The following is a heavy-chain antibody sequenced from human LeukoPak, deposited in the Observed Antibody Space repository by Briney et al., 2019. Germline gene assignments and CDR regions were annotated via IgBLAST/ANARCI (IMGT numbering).Heavy chain of an antibody. CDR3: ARARSTGGAYEPLDY. J-gene: IGHJ4*02. Sequence: PSETLSLTCTVSGGSISSYYWSWLRQPPGKGLEWIGYIYYSGSTNYNPSLKSRVTISLDTSKNQFSLKPSSVTAADTAVYYCARARSTGGAYEPLDYWGQGTLVTVSS. D-gene: IGHD1-14*01. CDR2: IYYSGST. CDR1: GGSISSYY. V-gene: IGHV4-59*01.